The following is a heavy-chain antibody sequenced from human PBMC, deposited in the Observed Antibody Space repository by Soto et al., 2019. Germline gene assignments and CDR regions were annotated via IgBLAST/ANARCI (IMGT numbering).Heavy chain of an antibody. D-gene: IGHD2-15*01. CDR3: ARHLLSGYYYYYVDV. CDR1: GGSIGSYY. V-gene: IGHV4-59*08. J-gene: IGHJ6*03. Sequence: SETLSLTCTVSGGSIGSYYWSWIRQPPGKGLEWIGYIYYSGSTNYNPSLKSRVTISVDTSKNQFSLKLSSVTAADTDVYYCARHLLSGYYYYYVDVWGKGPTVTVSS. CDR2: IYYSGST.